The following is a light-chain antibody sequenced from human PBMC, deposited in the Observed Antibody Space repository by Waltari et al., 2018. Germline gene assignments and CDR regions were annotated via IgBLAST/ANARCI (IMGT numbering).Light chain of an antibody. V-gene: IGLV1-36*01. CDR2: YDD. CDR3: AAWDDRLNGPV. CDR1: SSNIGNNA. J-gene: IGLJ2*01. Sequence: QSVLTQPPSVSEAPRQRVTIPCSGSSSNIGNNAVNWYQQLPGKAPRLLIYYDDLVASGVSDRFSGSKSGTSASLAISGLQSEDEADYYCAAWDDRLNGPVFGGGTKLTVL.